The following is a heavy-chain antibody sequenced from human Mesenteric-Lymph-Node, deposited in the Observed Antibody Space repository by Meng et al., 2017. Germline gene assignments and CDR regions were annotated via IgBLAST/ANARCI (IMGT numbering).Heavy chain of an antibody. J-gene: IGHJ4*02. CDR1: GFNFGDYW. V-gene: IGHV3-7*03. Sequence: GESLKISCVASGFNFGDYWMGWVRQAPGKGLEWVANMNPDGTQKYCVDSVKGRFTISRDNSKNTLYLQMNSLRAEDTAVYFCVKALDSGGYWLERGSDHWGQGTLVTVSS. CDR3: VKALDSGGYWLERGSDH. D-gene: IGHD3-22*01. CDR2: MNPDGTQK.